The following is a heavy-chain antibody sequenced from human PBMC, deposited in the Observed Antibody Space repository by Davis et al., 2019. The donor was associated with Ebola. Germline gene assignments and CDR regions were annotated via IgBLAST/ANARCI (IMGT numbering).Heavy chain of an antibody. D-gene: IGHD4-17*01. CDR2: ISAYNGNT. Sequence: ASVKVSCKASGYTFTSYGISWVRQAPGQGLEWMGWISAYNGNTNNAQKPQGRVTMITETATSTAYMELRSLGSEDTAVYYCAGDTTVTPPDYWGQGTLVTVSS. J-gene: IGHJ4*02. CDR1: GYTFTSYG. CDR3: AGDTTVTPPDY. V-gene: IGHV1-18*01.